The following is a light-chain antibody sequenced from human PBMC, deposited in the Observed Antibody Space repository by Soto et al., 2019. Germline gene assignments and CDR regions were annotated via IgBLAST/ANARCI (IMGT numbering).Light chain of an antibody. V-gene: IGKV1-39*01. J-gene: IGKJ1*01. CDR2: SVS. CDR1: QTIRGY. Sequence: DIQMTQSPSSLSASVGDSITITCRASQTIRGYLNWYQQKGGKAPNLLIYSVSTLHTGVPSRFSGSGSGTDFTLTINDLQLEYFATYYCQQTYGSPRTFGQGTAVEVK. CDR3: QQTYGSPRT.